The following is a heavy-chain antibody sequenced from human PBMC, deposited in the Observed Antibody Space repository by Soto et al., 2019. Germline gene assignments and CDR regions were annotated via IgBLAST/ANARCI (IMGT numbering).Heavy chain of an antibody. CDR1: GFTFSNYG. Sequence: EVRLLDSGGDLVQPGGSLRLSCAASGFTFSNYGMTWVRRPPGKGLEWVSSISSSGGNTYYADSVKGRFTISRDNSKNTLYLQMNSLRADDTAAYYCAKTTFYHGSGSYFPFDYWGQGTLVTVSS. J-gene: IGHJ4*02. CDR3: AKTTFYHGSGSYFPFDY. D-gene: IGHD3-10*01. CDR2: ISSSGGNT. V-gene: IGHV3-23*01.